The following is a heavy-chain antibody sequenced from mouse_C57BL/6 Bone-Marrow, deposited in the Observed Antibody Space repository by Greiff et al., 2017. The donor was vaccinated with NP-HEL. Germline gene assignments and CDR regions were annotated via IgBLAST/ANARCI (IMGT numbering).Heavy chain of an antibody. CDR1: GFSLSTSGMG. Sequence: ESGPGILQSSQTLSLTCSFSGFSLSTSGMGVSWIRQPSGKGLEWLAHIYWDDDKRYNPSLKSRLTISKDTSRNQVFLKITSVDTADTATDYCARMVIYYGNYWYFDVWGTGTTVTVSS. CDR3: ARMVIYYGNYWYFDV. V-gene: IGHV8-12*01. D-gene: IGHD2-1*01. CDR2: IYWDDDK. J-gene: IGHJ1*03.